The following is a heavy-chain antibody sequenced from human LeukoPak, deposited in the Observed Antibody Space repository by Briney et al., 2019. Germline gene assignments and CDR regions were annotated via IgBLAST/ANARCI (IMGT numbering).Heavy chain of an antibody. CDR3: ARPLHYVWGSYRYTGPHGMDV. D-gene: IGHD3-16*02. CDR2: INHSGST. J-gene: IGHJ6*04. CDR1: GGSFSGYY. Sequence: PSETLSLTCAVYGGSFSGYYWSWIRQPPGKGLEWIGEINHSGSTNYNPSLKSRVTISVDTSKNQFSLKLSSVTAADTAVYYCARPLHYVWGSYRYTGPHGMDVWGKGTTVTVSS. V-gene: IGHV4-34*01.